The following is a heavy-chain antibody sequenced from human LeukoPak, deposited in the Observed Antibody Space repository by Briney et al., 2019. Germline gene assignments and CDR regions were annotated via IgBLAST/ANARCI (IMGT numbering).Heavy chain of an antibody. CDR3: ARGPSYYDFWSGYFPYYYGMDV. CDR2: INHSGST. V-gene: IGHV4-34*01. D-gene: IGHD3-3*01. J-gene: IGHJ6*02. CDR1: GGSFSGYY. Sequence: NSSETLSLTCAVYGGSFSGYYWSWLRQPPGKGLEWIGEINHSGSTNYNPSLKSRVTISVDTSKNQFSLKLSSVTAADTAVYYCARGPSYYDFWSGYFPYYYGMDVWGQGTTVTVSS.